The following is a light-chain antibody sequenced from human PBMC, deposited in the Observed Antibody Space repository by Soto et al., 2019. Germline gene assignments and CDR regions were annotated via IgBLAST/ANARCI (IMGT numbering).Light chain of an antibody. CDR3: QQYYKWPLT. V-gene: IGKV3-15*01. CDR2: DAS. CDR1: QSVYSM. J-gene: IGKJ4*01. Sequence: EIVMTQSPATLSVSPGERATLSCRASQSVYSMLAWYQQKPGQAPRLLIYDASTRATGIPASFSGSGSGTEFTLTISSLQSQDFAVYYCQQYYKWPLTFGGGTKV.